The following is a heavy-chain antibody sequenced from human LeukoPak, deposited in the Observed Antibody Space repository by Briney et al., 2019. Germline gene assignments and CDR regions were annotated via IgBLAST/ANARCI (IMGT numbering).Heavy chain of an antibody. D-gene: IGHD2-21*02. Sequence: GGSLRLSCAASGFTFSSYSMNWVRQAPGKGLEWVGFIRSKAYGGTTEYAASVRGRFTISRDDSKSIAYLQMNSLKTDDTAVYYCTRTSCGGDCLNFDYWGQGTLVTVSS. CDR2: IRSKAYGGTT. CDR3: TRTSCGGDCLNFDY. CDR1: GFTFSSYS. V-gene: IGHV3-49*04. J-gene: IGHJ4*02.